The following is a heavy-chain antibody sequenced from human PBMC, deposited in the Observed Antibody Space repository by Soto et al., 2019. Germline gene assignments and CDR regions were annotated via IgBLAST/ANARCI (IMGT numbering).Heavy chain of an antibody. J-gene: IGHJ4*02. D-gene: IGHD2-8*01. CDR2: ISGGSGST. V-gene: IGHV3-23*01. Sequence: EVQLLESGGGLVQPGASPRLSCVASGFTFSDYAMSWVRQAPGKGPEWVTAISGGSGSTYYAYSVRGRFTISRDNSKNTLYLQMNSLRAEDTAIYYCAKDVSLLVFSTTSFEYWGQGTRVTVSS. CDR1: GFTFSDYA. CDR3: AKDVSLLVFSTTSFEY.